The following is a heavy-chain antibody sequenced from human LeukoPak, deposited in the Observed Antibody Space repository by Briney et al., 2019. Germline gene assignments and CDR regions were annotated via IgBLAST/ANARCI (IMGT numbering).Heavy chain of an antibody. D-gene: IGHD3-3*01. CDR3: ARADFIDAGPYLIGP. CDR2: INTKSGRT. V-gene: IGHV1-2*02. CDR1: GYSFTGYY. J-gene: IGHJ5*02. Sequence: ASVKISCKSSGYSFTGYYIHWGRQGPRQGLEWMGWINTKSGRTSSARKFQGRVTMTRDPSITTVYMDMAWLTSDDTAIYFCARADFIDAGPYLIGPWGQGTLVTVSS.